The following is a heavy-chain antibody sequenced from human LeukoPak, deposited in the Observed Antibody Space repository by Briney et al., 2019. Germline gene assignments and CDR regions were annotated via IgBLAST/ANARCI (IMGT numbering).Heavy chain of an antibody. D-gene: IGHD3-9*01. CDR3: ARRLARPGYFDY. Sequence: SETLSLTCTVSGGSISSSSYYWGWIRRPPGKGLEWIGSIYYSGRTYYNPSLKSRVSISVDTSKNQFSLKLSSVTAADTAVYYCARRLARPGYFDYWGQGTPVTVSS. CDR1: GGSISSSSYY. J-gene: IGHJ4*02. CDR2: IYYSGRT. V-gene: IGHV4-39*01.